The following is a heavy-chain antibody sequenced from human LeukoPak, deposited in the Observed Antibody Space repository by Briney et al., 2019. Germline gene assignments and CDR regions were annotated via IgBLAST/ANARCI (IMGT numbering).Heavy chain of an antibody. CDR2: VHLDGRT. J-gene: IGHJ4*02. Sequence: SETLSLTCGVSGGSISTTNWWTWVRQPPGKGLEWIGEVHLDGRTNYNPSLESRLTMSVDLSENHISLKLTSVTAADTAVYYCAREGGFYRPLAYSGQGTLVTVSS. D-gene: IGHD3-3*01. CDR1: GGSISTTNW. V-gene: IGHV4-4*02. CDR3: AREGGFYRPLAY.